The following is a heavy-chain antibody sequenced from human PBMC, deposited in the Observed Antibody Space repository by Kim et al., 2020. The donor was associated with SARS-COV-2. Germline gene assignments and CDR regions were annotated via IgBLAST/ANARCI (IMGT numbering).Heavy chain of an antibody. CDR3: ARPLYWDYDSSGYYL. CDR2: ISSSSSTI. Sequence: GGSLRLSCAASGFTFSSYSMNWVRQAPGKGLEWVSYISSSSSTIYYADSVKGRFTISRDNAKNSLYLQMNSLRDEDTAVYYCARPLYWDYDSSGYYLWGQGTLVTVSS. D-gene: IGHD3-22*01. J-gene: IGHJ4*02. CDR1: GFTFSSYS. V-gene: IGHV3-48*02.